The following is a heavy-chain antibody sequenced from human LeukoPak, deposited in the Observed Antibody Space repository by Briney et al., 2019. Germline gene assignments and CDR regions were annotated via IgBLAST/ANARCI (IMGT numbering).Heavy chain of an antibody. CDR3: ATYSGAHHKTFDD. D-gene: IGHD1-26*01. V-gene: IGHV3-66*01. Sequence: GGSLRLSCAASGFTVSSNYMSWVRQAPGKGLEWVSIIYSDGSTYYADSVKGRFTISRDHAKNSLYLQMNSLRAEDTALYYCATYSGAHHKTFDDWGQGTLVTVSS. CDR2: IYSDGST. J-gene: IGHJ4*02. CDR1: GFTVSSNY.